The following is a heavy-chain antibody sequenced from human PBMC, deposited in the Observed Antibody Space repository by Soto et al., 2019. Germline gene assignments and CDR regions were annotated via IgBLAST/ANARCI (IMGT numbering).Heavy chain of an antibody. Sequence: PGGSLRLSCAASGFTFSSYGMHWVRQAPGKGLEWVAVIWYDGSNKYYADSVKGRFTISRDNSKNTLYLQMNSLRAEDTAVHYSAREYYDILTGYSMDVWGQGTTVTVSS. CDR3: AREYYDILTGYSMDV. D-gene: IGHD3-9*01. V-gene: IGHV3-33*01. J-gene: IGHJ6*02. CDR1: GFTFSSYG. CDR2: IWYDGSNK.